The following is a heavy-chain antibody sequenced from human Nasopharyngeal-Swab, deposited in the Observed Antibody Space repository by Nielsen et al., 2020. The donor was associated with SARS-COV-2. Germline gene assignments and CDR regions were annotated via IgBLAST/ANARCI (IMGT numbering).Heavy chain of an antibody. J-gene: IGHJ6*02. D-gene: IGHD5-24*01. V-gene: IGHV3-48*02. Sequence: SLNISCAASGNIFSSYSMNWVRQAPGQGLERVSYISSSSSTIYYADSVKGRFTISRDNAKNSLYLQMNSLRDEDTAVYYCAREPGYNFYYGMDVWGQGTTVTVSS. CDR2: ISSSSSTI. CDR1: GNIFSSYS. CDR3: AREPGYNFYYGMDV.